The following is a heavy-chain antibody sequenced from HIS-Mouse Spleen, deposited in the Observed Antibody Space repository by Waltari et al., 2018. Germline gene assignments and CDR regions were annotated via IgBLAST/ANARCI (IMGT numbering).Heavy chain of an antibody. CDR1: GFTFDDYA. V-gene: IGHV3-9*01. CDR2: ISWNSGSI. CDR3: AKEGRGYSYGYEGFDY. D-gene: IGHD5-18*01. Sequence: EVQLVESGGGLVQPGRSLRLSCAASGFTFDDYAMHWVRQAPGKGLEWVSGISWNSGSIGYADSVKGRFTISRDNAKNSLYLQMNSLRAEETALYYCAKEGRGYSYGYEGFDYWGQGTLVTVSS. J-gene: IGHJ4*02.